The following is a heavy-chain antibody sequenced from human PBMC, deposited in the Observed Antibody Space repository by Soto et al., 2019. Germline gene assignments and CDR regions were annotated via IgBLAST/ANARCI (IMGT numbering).Heavy chain of an antibody. D-gene: IGHD5-18*01. CDR1: GFTFSSYE. Sequence: GGSLRLSCAASGFTFSSYEMSWVHQAPGKGLEWVSYVSGSGSNIYYADSVKGRFTISRDNAKNSLYLQMNSLRAEDTAVYYCARGGYSYGFDYWGQGTPVTVSS. CDR3: ARGGYSYGFDY. V-gene: IGHV3-48*03. CDR2: VSGSGSNI. J-gene: IGHJ4*02.